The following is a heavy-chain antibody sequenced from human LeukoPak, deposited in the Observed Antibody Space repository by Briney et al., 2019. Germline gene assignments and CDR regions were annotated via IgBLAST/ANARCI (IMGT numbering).Heavy chain of an antibody. V-gene: IGHV3-48*03. CDR3: AGIAVAGLY. D-gene: IGHD6-19*01. CDR2: ISGSGSAI. Sequence: PGGSLRLSCAASGFTFSSYEMNWVRQAPGKGLEWVSYISGSGSAIYYADSVNGRFTISRDNSKNTLYLQMDNLRPDDTAIYYCAGIAVAGLYWGQGTLVTVSS. J-gene: IGHJ4*02. CDR1: GFTFSSYE.